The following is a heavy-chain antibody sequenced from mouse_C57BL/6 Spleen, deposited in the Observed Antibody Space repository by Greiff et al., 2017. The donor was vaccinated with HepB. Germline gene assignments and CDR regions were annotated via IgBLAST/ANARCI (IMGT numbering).Heavy chain of an antibody. CDR1: GFTFSSYA. Sequence: EVKLMESGGGLVKPGGSLKLSCAASGFTFSSYAMSWVRQTPEKRLEWVATISDGGSYTYYPDNVKGRFTISRDTAKNNLYLQMSHLKSEDTAMYYCARGDLLWYYFDYWGQGTTLTVSS. V-gene: IGHV5-4*03. D-gene: IGHD2-1*01. CDR2: ISDGGSYT. CDR3: ARGDLLWYYFDY. J-gene: IGHJ2*01.